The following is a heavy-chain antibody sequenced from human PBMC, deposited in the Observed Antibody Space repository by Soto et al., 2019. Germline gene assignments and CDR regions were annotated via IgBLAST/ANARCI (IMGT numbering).Heavy chain of an antibody. V-gene: IGHV3-30-3*01. CDR2: ISYDGSNK. CDR1: GFTFSSYA. CDR3: ARDTTTAQTDYYYYYGMDV. D-gene: IGHD4-4*01. Sequence: GGSLRLSCAASGFTFSSYAMHWVRQAPGKGLEWVAVISYDGSNKYYADSVKGRFTISRDNSKNTLYLQMNSLRAEDTAVYYCARDTTTAQTDYYYYYGMDVWGQGTTVTVSS. J-gene: IGHJ6*02.